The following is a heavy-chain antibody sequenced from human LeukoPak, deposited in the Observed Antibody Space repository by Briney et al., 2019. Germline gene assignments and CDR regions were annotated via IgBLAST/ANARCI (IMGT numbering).Heavy chain of an antibody. D-gene: IGHD6-19*01. Sequence: ETLSLTCTVSGGSISSSNFYWGWIRQPPGKGLEWVSVIYSGGSTYYADSVKGRFTISRDNSKNTLYLQMNSLRAEDTAVYYCAKSYSSGWSLNYFDYWGQGTLVTVSS. CDR2: IYSGGST. V-gene: IGHV3-53*01. CDR3: AKSYSSGWSLNYFDY. CDR1: GGSISSSNFY. J-gene: IGHJ4*02.